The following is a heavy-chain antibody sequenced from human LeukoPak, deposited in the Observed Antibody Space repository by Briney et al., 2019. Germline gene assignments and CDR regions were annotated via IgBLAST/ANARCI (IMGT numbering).Heavy chain of an antibody. Sequence: SETLSLTCTVSGGSISSGDYYWSWIRQSPGKGLEWIGYIYNSGSTYYNPSLKSRVTISVDTSKNQFSLKLSSVTAADTAVYYCARGYDTLDFGFDYWGQGTLVTVSS. D-gene: IGHD3-22*01. CDR3: ARGYDTLDFGFDY. CDR1: GGSISSGDYY. V-gene: IGHV4-30-4*08. CDR2: IYNSGST. J-gene: IGHJ4*02.